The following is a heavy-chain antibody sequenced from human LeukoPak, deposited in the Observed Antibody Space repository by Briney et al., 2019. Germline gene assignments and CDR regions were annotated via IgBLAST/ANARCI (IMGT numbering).Heavy chain of an antibody. CDR1: GYTFTSYG. CDR3: ARGTSGWFHMGPFDY. V-gene: IGHV1-18*01. CDR2: ISAYNGNT. Sequence: GSSVKVSCKASGYTFTSYGISWVRQAPGQGLEWMGWISAYNGNTNYAQKLQGRVTMTTDTSTSTAYMELRSLRSDDTAVYYCARGTSGWFHMGPFDYWGQGTLVTVSS. D-gene: IGHD2-15*01. J-gene: IGHJ4*02.